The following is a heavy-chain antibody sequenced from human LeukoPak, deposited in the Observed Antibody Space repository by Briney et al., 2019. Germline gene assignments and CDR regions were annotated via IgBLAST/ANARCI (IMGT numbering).Heavy chain of an antibody. CDR2: IYHSGST. CDR1: GGSISSYY. D-gene: IGHD3-10*01. J-gene: IGHJ4*02. V-gene: IGHV4-38-2*02. CDR3: ASLTYYYGSGSSH. Sequence: TSETLSLTCTVSGGSISSYYWGWIRQPPGKGLEWIGSIYHSGSTYYNPSLKSRVTISVDTSKNQFSLKLSSVTAADTAVYYCASLTYYYGSGSSHWGQGTLVTVSS.